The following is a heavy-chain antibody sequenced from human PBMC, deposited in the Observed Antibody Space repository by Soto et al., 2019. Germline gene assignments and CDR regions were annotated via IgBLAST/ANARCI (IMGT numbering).Heavy chain of an antibody. V-gene: IGHV4-31*03. CDR1: GGSISSGGYY. D-gene: IGHD3-10*01. CDR2: IHHSGST. J-gene: IGHJ1*01. CDR3: VRRVLS. Sequence: QVQLQESGPGLVKASQTLSLTCNVSGGSISSGGYYWTWIRQHPGKGLEWIGNIHHSGSTFYNPSLKSRVSISVDTSKNQFSLKLSSVTAADTAVYFCVRRVLSWGQGTLVTVSS.